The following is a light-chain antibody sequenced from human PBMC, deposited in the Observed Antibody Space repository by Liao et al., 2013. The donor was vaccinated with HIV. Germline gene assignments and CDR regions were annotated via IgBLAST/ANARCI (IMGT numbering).Light chain of an antibody. CDR1: VLAKKY. V-gene: IGLV3-25*03. CDR2: KDS. Sequence: SYELTQPSSVSVSPGQTARITCSGDVLAKKYARWFQQKPGQAPVLVIYKDSERPSGIPERFSGSSSGTTVTLTISGVQAEDEADYYCQSADSSGTCPVFGGGTKLTVL. CDR3: QSADSSGTCPV. J-gene: IGLJ3*02.